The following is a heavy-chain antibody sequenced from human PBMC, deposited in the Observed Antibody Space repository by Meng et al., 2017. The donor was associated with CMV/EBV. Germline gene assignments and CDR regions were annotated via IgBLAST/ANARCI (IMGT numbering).Heavy chain of an antibody. CDR1: GYTFTSYG. V-gene: IGHV1-18*01. D-gene: IGHD3-10*01. J-gene: IGHJ6*02. CDR3: ARTMVRGVILYYGMDV. Sequence: ASVKVSCKASGYTFTSYGISWVRQAPGQGLEWMGWISAYNGNTNYAQKLQGRVTMTTDTSTSTAYMELRSLRSDDTAVYYCARTMVRGVILYYGMDVWGQGTTVTVSS. CDR2: ISAYNGNT.